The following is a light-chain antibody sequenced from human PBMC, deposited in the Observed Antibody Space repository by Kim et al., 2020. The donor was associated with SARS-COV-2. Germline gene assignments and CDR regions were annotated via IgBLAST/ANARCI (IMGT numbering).Light chain of an antibody. CDR3: CSYAGSYTSVL. CDR2: DGN. V-gene: IGLV2-11*01. J-gene: IGLJ2*01. CDR1: TTDLGGYIY. Sequence: QSVTISCTGITTDLGGYIYFSWYRQHPGKAPELMIYDGNKRPSGVPDRFSGSKSGSTASLTISGLQADDEADYYCCSYAGSYTSVLFGGGTQLTVL.